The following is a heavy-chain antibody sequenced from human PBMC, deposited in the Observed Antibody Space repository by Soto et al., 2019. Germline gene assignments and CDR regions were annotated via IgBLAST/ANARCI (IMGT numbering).Heavy chain of an antibody. CDR1: GFSLGPYG. V-gene: IGHV3-23*01. CDR2: FSGGSGAI. J-gene: IGHJ4*02. CDR3: ARWNGFGDS. Sequence: VGSLRLSCAVSGFSLGPYGVTWVRQTPEKGLEWVTGFSGGSGAIFYADSVRGRFTISRDSSTAYLQMNNLRPEDTAVYFCARWNGFGDSWGQGSLDTVSS. D-gene: IGHD1-1*01.